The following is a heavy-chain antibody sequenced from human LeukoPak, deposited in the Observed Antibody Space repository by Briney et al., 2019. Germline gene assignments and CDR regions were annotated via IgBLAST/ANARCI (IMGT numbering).Heavy chain of an antibody. CDR1: GGAISRYY. CDR3: ARGDYYYMDV. Sequence: PSETLSLTCRVSGGAISRYYWSWIRQPPGKGLEWIGYIYSSGSTNYNPSLKSRVTISADTSKNQFSLKLSSVTAADTAVYYCARGDYYYMDVWGKGTTVTVPS. D-gene: IGHD1-26*01. CDR2: IYSSGST. V-gene: IGHV4-59*01. J-gene: IGHJ6*03.